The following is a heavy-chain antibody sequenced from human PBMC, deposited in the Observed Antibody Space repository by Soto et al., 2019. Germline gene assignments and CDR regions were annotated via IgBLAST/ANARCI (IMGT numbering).Heavy chain of an antibody. D-gene: IGHD6-19*01. CDR3: AKDLDGRDIAVAGTHYYYYGMDV. Sequence: GGSLRLSCAASGFTFSSYAMSWVRQAPGKGLEWVSAISGSGGSTYYADSVKGRFTISRDNSKNTLYLQMNSLRAEDTAVYYCAKDLDGRDIAVAGTHYYYYGMDVWGQGTTVTVSS. CDR2: ISGSGGST. CDR1: GFTFSSYA. V-gene: IGHV3-23*01. J-gene: IGHJ6*02.